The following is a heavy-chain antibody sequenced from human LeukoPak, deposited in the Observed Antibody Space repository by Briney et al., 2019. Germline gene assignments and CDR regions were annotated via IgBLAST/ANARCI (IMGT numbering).Heavy chain of an antibody. CDR2: IYSGGST. J-gene: IGHJ4*02. V-gene: IGHV3-66*01. CDR3: AASLYYYGSSGYFDY. D-gene: IGHD3-22*01. Sequence: GGSLRLSCAASGFTVSSNYMSWVRQAPGKGLEWVSVIYSGGSTYYADSVKGRFTISRDNSKNTLYLQMNSLRAEDTAVYYCAASLYYYGSSGYFDYWGQGTLVTVSS. CDR1: GFTVSSNY.